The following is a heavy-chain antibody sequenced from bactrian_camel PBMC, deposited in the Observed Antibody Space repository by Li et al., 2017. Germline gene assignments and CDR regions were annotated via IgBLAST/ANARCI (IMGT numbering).Heavy chain of an antibody. CDR3: AVTLRSWISCDDKAYDY. CDR1: GVQFAADC. V-gene: IGHV3S63*01. Sequence: HVQLVESGGGAVQAGGSLRLSCGGSGVQFAADCVSWFRQAPGKEREGVAIIRPSGAEQYYADSVKGRFTISLDMGENMVYLQMNSQKPEDTAMYYCAVTLRSWISCDDKAYDYWGQGTQVTVS. D-gene: IGHD3*01. CDR2: IRPSGAEQ. J-gene: IGHJ4*01.